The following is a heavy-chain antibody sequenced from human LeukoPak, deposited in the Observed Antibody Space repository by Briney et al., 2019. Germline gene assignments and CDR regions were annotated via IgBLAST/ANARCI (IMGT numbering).Heavy chain of an antibody. D-gene: IGHD6-13*01. CDR1: GFTFSSYW. Sequence: PGGSLRLSCAASGFTFSSYWMSWVRQAPGKGLEWVANIKQDGSEKYYVDSVKGRFTISRDNAKNSLYLQMNSLRAEDTAVYYCARDLIAGRSDALDIWGQGTMVTVSS. CDR3: ARDLIAGRSDALDI. J-gene: IGHJ3*02. V-gene: IGHV3-7*01. CDR2: IKQDGSEK.